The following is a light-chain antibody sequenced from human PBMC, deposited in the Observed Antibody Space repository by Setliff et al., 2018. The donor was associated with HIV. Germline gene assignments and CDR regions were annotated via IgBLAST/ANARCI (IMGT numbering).Light chain of an antibody. CDR2: NVI. CDR3: CSYTSTSSSV. J-gene: IGLJ1*01. CDR1: NSDVGGYNY. V-gene: IGLV2-11*01. Sequence: QSALAQPRSVSGSPGQSVPISCTGSNSDVGGYNYVSWYQQHSGKAPKLIIYNVIKRPSGVPDRFSGSKSGNTASLTISGLQAEDEADYYCCSYTSTSSSVFGTGTKVTVL.